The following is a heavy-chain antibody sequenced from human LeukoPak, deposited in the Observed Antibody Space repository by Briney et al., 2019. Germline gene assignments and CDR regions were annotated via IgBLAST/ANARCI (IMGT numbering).Heavy chain of an antibody. D-gene: IGHD1-26*01. J-gene: IGHJ4*02. V-gene: IGHV3-30*18. CDR2: ISYDGSNK. Sequence: ESGGSLRLSCAASGFTFRTYGMHWVRQAPGKGLEWVAVISYDGSNKYYADSVKGRFTISRDNSKNTLYLQMNSLRAEDTAVYYCAKSARGSYAYYFDYWGQGTLVTVSS. CDR1: GFTFRTYG. CDR3: AKSARGSYAYYFDY.